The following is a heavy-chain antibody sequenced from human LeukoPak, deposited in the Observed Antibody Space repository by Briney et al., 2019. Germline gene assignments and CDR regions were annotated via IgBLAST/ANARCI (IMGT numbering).Heavy chain of an antibody. CDR3: AREGRFGELLRY. Sequence: GGSLRPSCAASGFTFSSYSMNWVRQAPGKGLEWVSSISSSSYIYYADSVKGRFTISRDNAKNSLHLQMNSLRAEDTAVYYCAREGRFGELLRYWGQGTLVTVSS. CDR2: ISSSSYI. J-gene: IGHJ4*02. D-gene: IGHD3-10*01. V-gene: IGHV3-21*01. CDR1: GFTFSSYS.